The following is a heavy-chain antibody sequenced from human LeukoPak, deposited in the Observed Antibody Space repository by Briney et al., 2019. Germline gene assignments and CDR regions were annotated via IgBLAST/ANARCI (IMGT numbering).Heavy chain of an antibody. Sequence: GGSLRLSCAASGFTFSGSAMHWVRQAPGQGLEWMGWINPNSGGTNYAQKFQGRVTMTRDTSISTAYMELSRLRSDDTAVYYCARDWREYQLLGFDYWGQGTLVTVSS. D-gene: IGHD2-2*01. J-gene: IGHJ4*02. CDR1: GFTFSGSA. CDR2: INPNSGGT. CDR3: ARDWREYQLLGFDY. V-gene: IGHV1-2*02.